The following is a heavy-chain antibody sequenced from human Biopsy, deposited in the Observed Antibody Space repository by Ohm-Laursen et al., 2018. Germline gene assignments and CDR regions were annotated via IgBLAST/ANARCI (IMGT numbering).Heavy chain of an antibody. CDR3: ATGPVQMVYANLRGEFAS. V-gene: IGHV3-23*01. D-gene: IGHD2-8*01. Sequence: SLRLSCTASGFTFTNYAMSWVRQAPGKGLEWGSSISASDDSKYYGDSVKGRFTISRDSSTNTLYLQMNGLRADDTAVYYCATGPVQMVYANLRGEFASWGQGALVTVSS. CDR2: ISASDDSK. CDR1: GFTFTNYA. J-gene: IGHJ5*02.